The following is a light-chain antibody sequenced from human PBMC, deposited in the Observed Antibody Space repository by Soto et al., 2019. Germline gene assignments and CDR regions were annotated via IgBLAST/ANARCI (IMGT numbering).Light chain of an antibody. CDR1: SSDAGGYNY. CDR3: SSYTSSSTLYV. Sequence: QSVLTQPASVSGSPGQSITLSCTGTSSDAGGYNYVSWYQQHPGKAPKLMIYDVSNRPSGVSNRFSGSKSGNTASLTISGLQAEDEADYYCSSYTSSSTLYVFGTGTKVNVL. CDR2: DVS. J-gene: IGLJ1*01. V-gene: IGLV2-14*01.